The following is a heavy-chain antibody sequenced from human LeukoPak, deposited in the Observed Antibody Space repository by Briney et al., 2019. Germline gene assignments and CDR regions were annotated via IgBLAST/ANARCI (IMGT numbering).Heavy chain of an antibody. D-gene: IGHD3-10*01. V-gene: IGHV1-69*01. CDR2: IIPIFGTA. J-gene: IGHJ4*02. Sequence: GSSVKVSCKASGGTFSSYAISWVRQAPGQGLEWMGGIIPIFGTANYAQKFQGRVTITADESTSTAYMELSSLRSEDTAVYYCARISPLYGSGSYYSIFDYWGQGTLVTVSS. CDR3: ARISPLYGSGSYYSIFDY. CDR1: GGTFSSYA.